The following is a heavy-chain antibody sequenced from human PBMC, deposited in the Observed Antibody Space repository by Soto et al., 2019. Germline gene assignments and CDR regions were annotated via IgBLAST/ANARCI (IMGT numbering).Heavy chain of an antibody. CDR3: AKGGSTIRWPYYYGMDV. V-gene: IGHV3-23*01. CDR1: GFTFSSYA. D-gene: IGHD2-2*01. CDR2: ISGSGGST. Sequence: EVQLLESGGGLVQPGGSLRLSCAASGFTFSSYAMSWVRQAPGKGLEWVSAISGSGGSTYYADSVKGRFTISRDNSKNTLYLQMNSLRAEDTAVYYCAKGGSTIRWPYYYGMDVRCPGTTVTVSS. J-gene: IGHJ6*02.